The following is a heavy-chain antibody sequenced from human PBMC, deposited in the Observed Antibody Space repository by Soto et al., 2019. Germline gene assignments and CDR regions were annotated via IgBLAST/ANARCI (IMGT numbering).Heavy chain of an antibody. CDR1: GFTFSSYG. V-gene: IGHV3-30*18. J-gene: IGHJ4*02. Sequence: QVQLVESGGGVVQPGRSLRLSCAASGFTFSSYGMHWVRQAPGKGLEWVAVISYDGSNKYYADSVKGRFTISRDNSKNTLYLQMNSLRVDDTAVYYCVKSLKSTGIAVAGDYWGQGTLVTVSS. CDR3: VKSLKSTGIAVAGDY. CDR2: ISYDGSNK. D-gene: IGHD6-19*01.